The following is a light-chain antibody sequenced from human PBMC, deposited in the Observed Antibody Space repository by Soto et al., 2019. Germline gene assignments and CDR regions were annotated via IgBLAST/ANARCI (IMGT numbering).Light chain of an antibody. Sequence: DIQMTQSPSSLSASVGDRVIITCRASQGINNYLAWYQQRPGKVPKLLIYAASTLQSGVPSRFRGSRSGTDFTLTISSLQPEDVATYYCQNYNSAPRTFGQGTKVDIK. CDR1: QGINNY. CDR3: QNYNSAPRT. CDR2: AAS. V-gene: IGKV1-27*01. J-gene: IGKJ1*01.